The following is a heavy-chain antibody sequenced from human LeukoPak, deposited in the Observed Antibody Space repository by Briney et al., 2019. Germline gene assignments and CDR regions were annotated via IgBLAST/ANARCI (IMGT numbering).Heavy chain of an antibody. CDR3: APYDVLTGYSRHPLKR. J-gene: IGHJ4*02. D-gene: IGHD3-9*01. CDR1: GFTFSSYA. V-gene: IGHV3-23*01. Sequence: GGSLRLSCAASGFTFSSYAMSWVRQAPGKGLQWVSAISGSAGSTYYADSVKGRFTISRDNSKNTLYLQMNSLRAEDTAVYYCAPYDVLTGYSRHPLKRWGQGTLVTVSS. CDR2: ISGSAGST.